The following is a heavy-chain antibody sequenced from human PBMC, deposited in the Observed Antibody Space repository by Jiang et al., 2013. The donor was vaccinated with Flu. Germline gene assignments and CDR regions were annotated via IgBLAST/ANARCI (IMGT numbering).Heavy chain of an antibody. Sequence: ETLSLTCAVSGYSITSGYYWGWIRQPPGKGLEWIGSTYHSGSTYYNPSLKSRVTISVDTSKNQFSLKLSSVTAADTAVYYCARDGAYSSGGAADYWGQGTLVIVSS. CDR1: GYSITSGYY. D-gene: IGHD6-19*01. J-gene: IGHJ4*02. CDR2: TYHSGST. CDR3: ARDGAYSSGGAADY. V-gene: IGHV4-38-2*02.